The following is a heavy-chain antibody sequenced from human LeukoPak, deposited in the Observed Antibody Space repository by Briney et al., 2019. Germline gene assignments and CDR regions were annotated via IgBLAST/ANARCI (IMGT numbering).Heavy chain of an antibody. CDR1: GFIFSDYY. Sequence: GGSLRLSCAASGFIFSDYYMSWIRQAPGKGLEWTSYISSSGRTMDHADSVKGRFTISRDNAKNSLYLQMNRLRAEDTAVYYCAIGNFVSSRYGMDVWGQGTTVTVS. V-gene: IGHV3-11*01. J-gene: IGHJ6*02. CDR2: ISSSGRTM. D-gene: IGHD4-11*01. CDR3: AIGNFVSSRYGMDV.